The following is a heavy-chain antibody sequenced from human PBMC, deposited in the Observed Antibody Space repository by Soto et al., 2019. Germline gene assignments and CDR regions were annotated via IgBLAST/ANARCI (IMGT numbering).Heavy chain of an antibody. Sequence: QITLKESGPTLVKPTQTLTLTCTFSGFSLSTSGVGVGWIRQSPGKALEWLALIYWDDDKRYSPSLKSRLTITKDTSKNQVVLTMTNMDPVDTATYYCAHRRITMVRGVIVGYDPWGQGTLVTVSS. CDR1: GFSLSTSGVG. CDR3: AHRRITMVRGVIVGYDP. J-gene: IGHJ5*02. V-gene: IGHV2-5*02. D-gene: IGHD3-10*01. CDR2: IYWDDDK.